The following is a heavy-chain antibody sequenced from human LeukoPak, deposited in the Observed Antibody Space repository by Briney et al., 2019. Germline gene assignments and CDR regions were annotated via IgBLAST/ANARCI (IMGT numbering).Heavy chain of an antibody. CDR1: GFTFSNAW. Sequence: PGGSLRLSCAASGFTFSNAWMSWVRQAPGKGLEWVGRIKSKTDGGTTDYAAPVKGRFTISRDDSKNTLYLQMNSLKTEDTAVYYCTTDLGWLLLDYFDYWGQGTLVTVSS. J-gene: IGHJ4*02. D-gene: IGHD3-3*01. CDR2: IKSKTDGGTT. CDR3: TTDLGWLLLDYFDY. V-gene: IGHV3-15*01.